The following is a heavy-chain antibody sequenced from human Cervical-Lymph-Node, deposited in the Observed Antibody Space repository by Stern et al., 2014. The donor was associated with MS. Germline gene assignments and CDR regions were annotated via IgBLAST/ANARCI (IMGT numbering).Heavy chain of an antibody. CDR3: ARVSYDFWSGYYAFDY. Sequence: QVQLQESGPGLVKPSQTLSLTCTVSGGSISSGGYYWSWIRQHPGKGLEWIGYIYYSGSSYYSPSLKSRVTISVDTSKNQFSLKLSSVTAADTAVYYCARVSYDFWSGYYAFDYWGQGTLVTVSS. CDR1: GGSISSGGYY. D-gene: IGHD3-3*01. CDR2: IYYSGSS. V-gene: IGHV4-31*03. J-gene: IGHJ4*02.